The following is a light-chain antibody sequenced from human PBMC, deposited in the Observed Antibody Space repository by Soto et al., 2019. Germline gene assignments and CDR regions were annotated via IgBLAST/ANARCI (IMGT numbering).Light chain of an antibody. CDR2: TAS. J-gene: IGKJ2*01. Sequence: DIQMTQSPSSLSASVGDRVTITCQASQDINNYLYWYKQKPGKAPKVLIHTASYLETGVPSRFSGSGSGTDFTFTISNLQPEDIATYYCQQYDGLPYTCGQGTKLEIK. V-gene: IGKV1-33*01. CDR3: QQYDGLPYT. CDR1: QDINNY.